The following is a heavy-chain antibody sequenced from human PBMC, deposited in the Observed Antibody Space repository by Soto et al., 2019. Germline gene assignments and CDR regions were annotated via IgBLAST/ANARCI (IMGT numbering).Heavy chain of an antibody. J-gene: IGHJ6*03. D-gene: IGHD6-25*01. CDR3: AGRASGYYYYMDV. Sequence: SETLSLTCAVYGGSFSGYYWSWIRQPPGKGLEWIGEINHSGGTNYNPSLKSRVTISVDTSKNQFSLKLSSVTAADTAVYYCAGRASGYYYYMDVWGKGTTVTVSS. CDR1: GGSFSGYY. CDR2: INHSGGT. V-gene: IGHV4-34*01.